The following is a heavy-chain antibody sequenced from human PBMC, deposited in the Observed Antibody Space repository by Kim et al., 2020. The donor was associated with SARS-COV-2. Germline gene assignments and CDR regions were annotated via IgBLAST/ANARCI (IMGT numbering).Heavy chain of an antibody. CDR3: ARSGVYARWFEP. D-gene: IGHD2-8*01. V-gene: IGHV4-34*01. J-gene: IGHJ5*02. Sequence: NSTPPLKSRVTISVDTSKNPFALKLSCVTAADTAMYYCARSGVYARWFEPWGQGTLVTVSS.